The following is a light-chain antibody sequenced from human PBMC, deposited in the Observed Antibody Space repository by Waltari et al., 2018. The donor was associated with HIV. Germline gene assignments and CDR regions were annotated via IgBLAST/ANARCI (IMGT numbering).Light chain of an antibody. J-gene: IGLJ2*01. CDR2: SKN. V-gene: IGLV1-44*01. CDR1: NSNIGSNT. CDR3: AAWDDSLNGVV. Sequence: QSVLTQPPSASGTPGQRVTISCSGSNSNIGSNTVNWYQQLPGTAPKLLIYSKNQRPSGVPDRFSGSKSGTSASLAISGLQSEDEADYYCAAWDDSLNGVVFGGGTKLTVL.